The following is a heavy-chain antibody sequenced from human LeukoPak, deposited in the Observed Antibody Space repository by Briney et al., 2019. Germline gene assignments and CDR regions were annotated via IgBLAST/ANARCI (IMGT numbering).Heavy chain of an antibody. Sequence: PGGSLRLSCVASGFSFSNRAMRWVRQAPGKGLEWVSAISGSGDIIYYADSVKGRFTISRDNSKNTLYLQMNSLRAEDTALYYCAAGTSPYYYFDFWGQGTLVTVSS. CDR3: AAGTSPYYYFDF. CDR1: GFSFSNRA. CDR2: ISGSGDII. D-gene: IGHD3-10*01. J-gene: IGHJ4*02. V-gene: IGHV3-23*01.